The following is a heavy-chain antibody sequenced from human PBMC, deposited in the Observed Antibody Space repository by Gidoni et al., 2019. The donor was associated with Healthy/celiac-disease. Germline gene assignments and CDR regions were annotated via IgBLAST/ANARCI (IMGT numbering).Heavy chain of an antibody. CDR3: ARGPGYSLFYPFDY. CDR1: GASFSGYY. J-gene: IGHJ4*02. CDR2: INHSGST. Sequence: QVQLQQWGAGLLKPSETLSLTCAVYGASFSGYYWRWIRQPPGKGLEWIGEINHSGSTNYNPSLKSRVTISVDTSKNQFSLKLSSVTAADTAVYYCARGPGYSLFYPFDYWGQGTLVTVSS. D-gene: IGHD1-26*01. V-gene: IGHV4-34*01.